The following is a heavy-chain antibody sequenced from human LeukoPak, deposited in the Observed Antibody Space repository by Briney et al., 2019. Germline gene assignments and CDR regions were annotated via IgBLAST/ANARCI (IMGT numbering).Heavy chain of an antibody. D-gene: IGHD3-3*01. Sequence: GGTLRLSCAASGFTFSSYGMSWVRQAPGKGLEWVSAISGSGGSTYYADSVKGRFTISRDNAKNSLYLQMNSLRAEDTALYYCGRAYDFSRHWGQGTLVTVSS. J-gene: IGHJ4*02. V-gene: IGHV3-23*01. CDR3: GRAYDFSRH. CDR1: GFTFSSYG. CDR2: ISGSGGST.